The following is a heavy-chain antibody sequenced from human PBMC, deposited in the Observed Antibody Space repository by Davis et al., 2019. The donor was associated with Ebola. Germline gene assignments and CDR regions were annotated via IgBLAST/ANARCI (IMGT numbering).Heavy chain of an antibody. CDR3: ARTTKTNVEDSGLGYNSFDS. Sequence: MPSETLSLTCAVSGGSISSAAYSWTWIRQSPEKGLEWIGEISHHSGYTNYHPSLSSRVAISVDSSKNQFSLKVNSVTAADTATYYCARTTKTNVEDSGLGYNSFDSWGQGVLVSVSS. CDR2: ISHHSGYT. D-gene: IGHD4-17*01. J-gene: IGHJ5*01. V-gene: IGHV4-34*01. CDR1: GGSISSAAYS.